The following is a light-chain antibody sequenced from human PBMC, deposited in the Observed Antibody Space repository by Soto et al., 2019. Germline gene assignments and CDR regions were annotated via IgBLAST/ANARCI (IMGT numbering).Light chain of an antibody. J-gene: IGKJ1*01. CDR3: QQYATSPGT. V-gene: IGKV3D-15*02. CDR1: QSVSSN. Sequence: EIVMRQSPATLSVSPGERATLSCRASQSVSSNLAWYQQKPGQAPRLLIYGASTRATGIPARFSGSGSGTEFTLTISSLQSEDFAVYYCQQYATSPGTFGQGTKV. CDR2: GAS.